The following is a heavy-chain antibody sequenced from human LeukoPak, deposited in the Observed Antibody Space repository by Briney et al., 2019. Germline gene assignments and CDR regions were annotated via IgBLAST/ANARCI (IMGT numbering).Heavy chain of an antibody. D-gene: IGHD3-10*01. CDR3: TSLRGGITMVRGVMN. V-gene: IGHV3-73*01. CDR1: GFTFSGSA. Sequence: GGSLRLSCAASGFTFSGSAMHWVRQASGKGLEWVGRIRRKANSYATAYAASVKGRFTISRDDSKNTAYLQMNSLKTEDTAVYYCTSLRGGITMVRGVMNWGQGTLVTVSS. CDR2: IRRKANSYAT. J-gene: IGHJ4*02.